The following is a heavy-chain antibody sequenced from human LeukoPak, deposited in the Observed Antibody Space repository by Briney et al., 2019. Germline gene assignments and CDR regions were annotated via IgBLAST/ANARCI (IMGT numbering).Heavy chain of an antibody. V-gene: IGHV3-30*18. Sequence: PGGSLTLSCAASGFTFSSNGMHWVRQAPGKGLEWVAVISYDGSNKYYADSVKGRFTISRDNSKNTLYLQMNSLRAGDTAVYYCAKVLSPDPWGKGTLVTVSS. CDR1: GFTFSSNG. J-gene: IGHJ5*02. D-gene: IGHD3-16*02. CDR2: ISYDGSNK. CDR3: AKVLSPDP.